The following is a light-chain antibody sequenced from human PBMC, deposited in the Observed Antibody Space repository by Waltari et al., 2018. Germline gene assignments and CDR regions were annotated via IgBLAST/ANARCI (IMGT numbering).Light chain of an antibody. J-gene: IGLJ3*02. Sequence: QFALTQPASVSGSPGQSITISCTGTSSDIGTYDYVSWYQQHPGEVPKLILYDVSHRPSGVPNRFSGSKSDNTASLTISGLQAEDESDYYCSSFTTRSTWVFGGGTKLTVL. CDR1: SSDIGTYDY. CDR3: SSFTTRSTWV. V-gene: IGLV2-14*03. CDR2: DVS.